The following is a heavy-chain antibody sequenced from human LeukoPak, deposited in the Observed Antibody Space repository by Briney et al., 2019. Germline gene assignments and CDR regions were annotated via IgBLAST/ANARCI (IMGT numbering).Heavy chain of an antibody. CDR2: VNHSGST. Sequence: SETLSLTCAVYGGSFSGYYWSWIRQPPGKGLEWIGEVNHSGSTNYNPSLKSRVTISVDTSKNQFSLKLSSVTAADTAVYYCARGRMRPHSYYYYGMDVWGQGTTVTVSS. CDR3: ARGRMRPHSYYYYGMDV. D-gene: IGHD2-8*01. CDR1: GGSFSGYY. J-gene: IGHJ6*02. V-gene: IGHV4-34*01.